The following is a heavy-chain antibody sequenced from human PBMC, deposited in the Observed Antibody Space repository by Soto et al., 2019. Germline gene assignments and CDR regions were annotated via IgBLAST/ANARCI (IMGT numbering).Heavy chain of an antibody. J-gene: IGHJ6*02. Sequence: GASVKVSCKASGYTFTSYDINWVRQATGQGLEWRGWMNPNSGNTGYAQKFQGRVTMTRNTSISTAYMELSSLRSEDTAVYYCARESVYEXSFWSGYYPTYYYGMDVWGRGTTVTVSS. CDR1: GYTFTSYD. D-gene: IGHD3-3*01. CDR2: MNPNSGNT. CDR3: ARESVYEXSFWSGYYPTYYYGMDV. V-gene: IGHV1-8*01.